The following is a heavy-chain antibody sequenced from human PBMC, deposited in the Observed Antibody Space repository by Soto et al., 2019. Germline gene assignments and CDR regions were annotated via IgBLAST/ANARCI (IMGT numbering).Heavy chain of an antibody. Sequence: PSETLSLTCTVSRGSMSNYYWSWVRRPPGKALEWIGYIFYTGSINYNPSLKSRVTISLDTYNNQFSLNLNSVTAADTAVYYCASAFYIAGAANYDYWGQGTLVTVSS. CDR3: ASAFYIAGAANYDY. D-gene: IGHD1-26*01. CDR2: IFYTGSI. J-gene: IGHJ4*02. V-gene: IGHV4-59*01. CDR1: RGSMSNYY.